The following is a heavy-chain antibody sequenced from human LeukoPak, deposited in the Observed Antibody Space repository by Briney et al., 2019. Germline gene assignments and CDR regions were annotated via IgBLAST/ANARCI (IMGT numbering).Heavy chain of an antibody. D-gene: IGHD6-6*01. V-gene: IGHV1-69*13. CDR3: ARGIAARRVGDHYYYYGMDV. CDR1: GGTFSSYA. Sequence: GASVKVSCKASGGTFSSYAISWVRQAPGQGLEWMGGIIPIFGTANYAQKFQGRVTITADESTSTAYMELSSLRSEDTAVYYCARGIAARRVGDHYYYYGMDVWGQGTTVTVSS. CDR2: IIPIFGTA. J-gene: IGHJ6*02.